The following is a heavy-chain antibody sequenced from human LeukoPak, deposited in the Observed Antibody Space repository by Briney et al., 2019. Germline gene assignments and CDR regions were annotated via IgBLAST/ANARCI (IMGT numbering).Heavy chain of an antibody. Sequence: SETLSLTCAVYGGSFSGYYWSWIRQPPGKGLEWIGEINHSGSTNYNPSLKSRVTISVDTSKNQFSLKLSSVTAADTAVYYCARSGYSYGLDYWGQGTLVTVSS. D-gene: IGHD5-18*01. CDR3: ARSGYSYGLDY. J-gene: IGHJ4*02. CDR1: GGSFSGYY. CDR2: INHSGST. V-gene: IGHV4-34*01.